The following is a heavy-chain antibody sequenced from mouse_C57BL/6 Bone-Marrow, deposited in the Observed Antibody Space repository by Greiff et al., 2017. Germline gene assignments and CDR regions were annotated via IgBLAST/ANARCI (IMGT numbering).Heavy chain of an antibody. CDR3: ARNWYYFDY. D-gene: IGHD4-1*01. Sequence: QVQLQQPGAELVMPGASVKLSCKASGYTFTSYWMHWVKQRPGQGLEWIGEIDPSDSYTNYNQKFKGKSTLTVDKSSSTAYMQLSSLTSDDSAVYYCARNWYYFDYWGQGTTLTVSA. J-gene: IGHJ2*01. CDR2: IDPSDSYT. CDR1: GYTFTSYW. V-gene: IGHV1-69*01.